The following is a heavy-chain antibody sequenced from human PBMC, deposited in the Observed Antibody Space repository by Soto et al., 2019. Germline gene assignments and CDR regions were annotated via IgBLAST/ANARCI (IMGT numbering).Heavy chain of an antibody. D-gene: IGHD4-17*01. CDR1: RGSFSPYY. Sequence: QVQIPQWGAGLLRPSETLSLTCGDSRGSFSPYYWSWIRQPPGKGLEWIAEINHRGHTTYNPSLRSRVTISVDTSRNHFFLRLNSVTVADTAIYYCASNTVTPVDAMDVWGQGTTVTVS. V-gene: IGHV4-34*02. CDR3: ASNTVTPVDAMDV. J-gene: IGHJ6*02. CDR2: INHRGHT.